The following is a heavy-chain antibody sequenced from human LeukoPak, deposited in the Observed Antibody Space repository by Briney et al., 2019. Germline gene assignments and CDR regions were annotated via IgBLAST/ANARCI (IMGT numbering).Heavy chain of an antibody. CDR2: IIPILGIA. J-gene: IGHJ4*02. CDR3: ASSFYDILTGYPGALDY. D-gene: IGHD3-9*01. V-gene: IGHV1-69*04. CDR1: GGTFNSYA. Sequence: ASVKVSCKASGGTFNSYAISWVRQAPGQGLEWMGRIIPILGIANYAQKFQGRVTITADKSTSTAYMELSSLRSEDTAVYYCASSFYDILTGYPGALDYWGQGTLVTVSS.